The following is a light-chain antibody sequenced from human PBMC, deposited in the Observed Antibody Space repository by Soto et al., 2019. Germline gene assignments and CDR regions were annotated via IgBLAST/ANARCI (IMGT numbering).Light chain of an antibody. CDR1: QSVSSY. CDR3: QQRSNWPPDT. V-gene: IGKV3-11*01. CDR2: DAS. Sequence: EIVLTQSPATLSLSPGGRATLSCRASQSVSSYLAWFQQKPGQAPRLLIYDASNRATGIPARFSGSGSGTDFPLTISSLEPEDFAVYYWQQRSNWPPDTFGRGTKLEIK. J-gene: IGKJ2*01.